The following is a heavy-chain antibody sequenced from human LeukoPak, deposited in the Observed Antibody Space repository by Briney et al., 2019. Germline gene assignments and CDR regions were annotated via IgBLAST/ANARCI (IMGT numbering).Heavy chain of an antibody. D-gene: IGHD6-13*01. CDR3: ARDIAAADYYYGMDV. V-gene: IGHV3-20*04. Sequence: GGSLRLSCAASGFTFDDYGMSWVRQAPGKGLEWVSGINWNGGSTGYADSVKGRFTISRDNAKNSLYLQMNSLRAEDTALYYCARDIAAADYYYGMDVWGQGTTVTVSS. J-gene: IGHJ6*02. CDR2: INWNGGST. CDR1: GFTFDDYG.